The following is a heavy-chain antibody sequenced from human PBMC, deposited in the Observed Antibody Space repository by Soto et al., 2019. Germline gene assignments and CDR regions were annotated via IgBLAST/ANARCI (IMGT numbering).Heavy chain of an antibody. Sequence: QVQLVESGGGVVQPGMSLRLSCATSGFSFSSHAMHWVRQAPGKGLEWVAQIWYDGSNRYYADSMRGRFTISRDFFKNTAFLQMDSLRAEVKAVYYCAIDGQNLAPYAFDMWGQGTLVTVSS. J-gene: IGHJ3*02. V-gene: IGHV3-33*01. CDR1: GFSFSSHA. CDR2: IWYDGSNR. CDR3: AIDGQNLAPYAFDM.